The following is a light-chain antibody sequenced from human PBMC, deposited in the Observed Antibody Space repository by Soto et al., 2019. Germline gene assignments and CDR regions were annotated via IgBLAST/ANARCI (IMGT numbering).Light chain of an antibody. CDR3: NSYVGSNNYV. V-gene: IGLV2-8*01. Sequence: QSVLAQPPSASGSPGQSVTISCIGTSSDVGRYNYVSWYQHHPGKAPKLIIYEVTKRPSGVPDRFSGSKSGNTASLTVSGLQADDEADYYCNSYVGSNNYVFANGTKVTVL. CDR2: EVT. CDR1: SSDVGRYNY. J-gene: IGLJ1*01.